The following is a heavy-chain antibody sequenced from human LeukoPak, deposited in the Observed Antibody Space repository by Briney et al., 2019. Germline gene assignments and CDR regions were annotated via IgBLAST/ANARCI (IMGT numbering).Heavy chain of an antibody. Sequence: PGGSLRLSCAVSGFTVSSNYMNWVRQAPGKGLEWVSVIYSGGSTFYADSVKGRFTISRDTSKNTLYLQMNSLRAEDTAVYYCARDAEGFDPWGQGTLVTVSS. J-gene: IGHJ5*02. V-gene: IGHV3-53*01. CDR1: GFTVSSNY. CDR2: IYSGGST. CDR3: ARDAEGFDP.